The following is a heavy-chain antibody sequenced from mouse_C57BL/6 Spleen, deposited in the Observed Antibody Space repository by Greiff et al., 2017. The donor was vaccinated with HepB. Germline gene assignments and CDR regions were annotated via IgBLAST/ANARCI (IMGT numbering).Heavy chain of an antibody. CDR2: IDPSDSET. V-gene: IGHV1-52*01. CDR1: GYTFTSYW. D-gene: IGHD2-4*01. J-gene: IGHJ2*01. CDR3: ARGIYFDYDFDY. Sequence: QVQLQQPGAELVRPGSSVKLSCKASGYTFTSYWMHWVKQRPIQGLEWIGNIDPSDSETHYNQKFKDKATLTVDKSSSTAYMQLSSLTSEDSAVYYCARGIYFDYDFDYWGQGTTLTVSS.